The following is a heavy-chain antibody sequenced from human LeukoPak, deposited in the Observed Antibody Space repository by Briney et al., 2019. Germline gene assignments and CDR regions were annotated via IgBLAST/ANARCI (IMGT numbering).Heavy chain of an antibody. J-gene: IGHJ6*02. CDR3: ARGGGSGSYYKPRNYYYGMDV. CDR1: GYTFTKYG. D-gene: IGHD3-10*01. CDR2: ISTYNGDT. Sequence: ASVKVSCKASGYTFTKYGIAWVRQAPGQGLEWMGWISTYNGDTYYAQKVQGRVTMTTDTSTTTAYMELRSLRSEDTAVYYCARGGGSGSYYKPRNYYYGMDVWGQGTTVTVSS. V-gene: IGHV1-18*01.